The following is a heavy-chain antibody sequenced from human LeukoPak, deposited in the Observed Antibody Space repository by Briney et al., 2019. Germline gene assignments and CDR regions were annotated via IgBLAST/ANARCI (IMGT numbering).Heavy chain of an antibody. V-gene: IGHV4-59*08. CDR3: ARRRSGGYDAFDI. CDR1: GGSISSYY. J-gene: IGHJ3*02. CDR2: IYYSGST. D-gene: IGHD3-22*01. Sequence: SETLSLTCTVSGGSISSYYWSWIRQPPGKGLEWIGYIYYSGSTNYSPSLKSRVTISVDTSKNQFSLKLSSVTAADTAVYYCARRRSGGYDAFDIWGQGTMVTVSS.